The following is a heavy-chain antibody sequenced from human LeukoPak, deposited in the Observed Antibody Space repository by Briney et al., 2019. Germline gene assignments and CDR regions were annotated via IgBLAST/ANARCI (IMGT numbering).Heavy chain of an antibody. CDR1: GFIFSNYG. D-gene: IGHD3-3*01. Sequence: GGSLRLSCAASGFIFSNYGMNWVRQAPGKGLEWVAAISASGSATSYADSVRGRFTISRDNSKSTTYLQMNSLRAEDTAVFYCAKDLYLRDFWSGHFDYWGQGIPVTVSS. CDR2: ISASGSAT. J-gene: IGHJ4*02. CDR3: AKDLYLRDFWSGHFDY. V-gene: IGHV3-23*01.